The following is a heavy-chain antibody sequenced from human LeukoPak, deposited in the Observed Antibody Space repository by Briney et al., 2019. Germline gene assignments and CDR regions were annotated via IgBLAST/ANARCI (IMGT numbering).Heavy chain of an antibody. D-gene: IGHD1-26*01. CDR3: ARTRGSYFDY. Sequence: GWPLRFSCAAAKFTLSDYWMCWGRTAPGEGLEWVGNINEDGSDEYYVVSVQGRFTISSDNAESSLYLQLNSLRAEDTAVYYCARTRGSYFDYWGQGTLVTVSS. CDR2: INEDGSDE. V-gene: IGHV3-7*01. CDR1: KFTLSDYW. J-gene: IGHJ4*02.